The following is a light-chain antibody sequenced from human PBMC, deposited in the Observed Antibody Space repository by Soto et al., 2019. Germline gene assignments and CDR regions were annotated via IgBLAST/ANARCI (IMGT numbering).Light chain of an antibody. V-gene: IGLV1-47*02. CDR2: SNN. CDR3: AAWDDSLSGPV. J-gene: IGLJ3*02. CDR1: SSNIGSNY. Sequence: SVLTQPPSASGNPGQRVTISCTGSSSNIGSNYVYWYQQLPGTAPKLLIYSNNQRPSGVPDRFSGSKSGTSASLAISGLRSEDEADYFCAAWDDSLSGPVFGGGTKVTVL.